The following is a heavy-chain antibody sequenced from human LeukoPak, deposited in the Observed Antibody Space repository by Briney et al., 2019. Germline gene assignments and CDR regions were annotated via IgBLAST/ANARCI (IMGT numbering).Heavy chain of an antibody. CDR3: DRDLYGRYCTGGSCYYRNWLDH. CDR1: GFTLSDYG. Sequence: GGSLRLSCAASGFTLSDYGIQWVPQSPPKGLVWVSHIHNDGTTTTYAASVKGRFTISRDNDKNTVYLDMTGLSDEDPAVYYCDRDLYGRYCTGGSCYYRNWLDHWGQGTQVTVSS. CDR2: IHNDGTTT. V-gene: IGHV3-74*03. D-gene: IGHD2-15*01. J-gene: IGHJ5*02.